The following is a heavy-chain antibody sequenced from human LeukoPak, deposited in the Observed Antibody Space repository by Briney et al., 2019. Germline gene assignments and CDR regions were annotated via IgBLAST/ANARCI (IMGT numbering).Heavy chain of an antibody. J-gene: IGHJ6*04. Sequence: SETLSLTCAVYGGSFSGYYWSWIRQPPGKGLEWIGGINHSGSTNYNPSLTSRVTISVDTSKNQFSLKLSSVTAADTAVYYCARGGYQLLLRPYYYGMDVWGKGTTVTVSS. D-gene: IGHD2-2*01. CDR2: INHSGST. CDR1: GGSFSGYY. V-gene: IGHV4-34*01. CDR3: ARGGYQLLLRPYYYGMDV.